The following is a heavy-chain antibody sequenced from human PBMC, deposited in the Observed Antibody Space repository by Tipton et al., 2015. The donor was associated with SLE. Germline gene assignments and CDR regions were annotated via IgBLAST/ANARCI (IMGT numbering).Heavy chain of an antibody. Sequence: QLVQSGAEVKKPGASVKVSCKASGYTFTSYGISWVRQAPGQGLEWMGWINPNSGGTKYAEKFQGRVTMTRDTSISTAYMQLSSLRSDDTAVYYCSRSGDLDFWGQGTQVTVSS. D-gene: IGHD7-27*01. J-gene: IGHJ4*02. V-gene: IGHV1-2*02. CDR3: SRSGDLDF. CDR1: GYTFTSYG. CDR2: INPNSGGT.